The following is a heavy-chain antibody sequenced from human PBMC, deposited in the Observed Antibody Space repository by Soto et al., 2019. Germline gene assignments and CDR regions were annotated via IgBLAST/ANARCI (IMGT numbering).Heavy chain of an antibody. D-gene: IGHD3-9*01. J-gene: IGHJ4*02. CDR2: ISSSSSTI. Sequence: GGSLRLSCAASGFTFSSYSMNWVRQAPGKGLEWVSYISSSSSTIYYADSVKGRFTNSRDNAKNSLYLQMNSLRAEDTAVYFCSRAGGYDILTGYPNKPFDYWGQGTLVTVSS. V-gene: IGHV3-48*01. CDR3: SRAGGYDILTGYPNKPFDY. CDR1: GFTFSSYS.